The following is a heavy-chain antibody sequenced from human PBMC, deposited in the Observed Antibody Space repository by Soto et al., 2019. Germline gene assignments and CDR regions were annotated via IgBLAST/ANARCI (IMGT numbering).Heavy chain of an antibody. CDR2: IIPNSGGT. CDR1: GGTFSSYA. D-gene: IGHD3-3*01. CDR3: ARAGFGVVIPLDY. J-gene: IGHJ4*02. Sequence: QVQLVQSGAEVKKPGSSVKVSCKASGGTFSSYAISWVRQAPGQGLEWMGGIIPNSGGTNYAQKFQGRVTMTRDTSISTAYMELSRLRSDDTAVYYCARAGFGVVIPLDYWGQGTLVTVSS. V-gene: IGHV1-2*02.